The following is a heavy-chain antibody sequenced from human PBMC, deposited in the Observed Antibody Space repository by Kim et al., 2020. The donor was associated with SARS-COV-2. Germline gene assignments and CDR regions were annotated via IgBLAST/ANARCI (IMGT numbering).Heavy chain of an antibody. V-gene: IGHV5-10-1*01. CDR3: VIRRAARLGLGPGYFDL. J-gene: IGHJ2*01. Sequence: GESLKISCKGSGYSFTSYWISWVRQMPGKGLEWMGRIDPSDSYTNYSPSFQGHVTISADKSISTAYLQWSSLKASDTAMYYCVIRRAARLGLGPGYFDLWGRGTLVTVSS. CDR2: IDPSDSYT. CDR1: GYSFTSYW. D-gene: IGHD6-6*01.